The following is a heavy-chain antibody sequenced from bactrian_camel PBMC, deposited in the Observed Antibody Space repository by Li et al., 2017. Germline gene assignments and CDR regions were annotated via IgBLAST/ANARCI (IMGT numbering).Heavy chain of an antibody. Sequence: DVQLVESGGGLVQPGGSLRLSCGASGFTFSSYGMSRVRQAPGKGLEWVSAIASTGTTWYADSVQDRFTMSRDNANTVTLQMNSLKTEDTATYYCAKEVWAVAAYFDYWSQGTQVTVS. CDR1: GFTFSSYG. CDR3: AKEVWAVAAYFDY. V-gene: IGHV3S40*01. J-gene: IGHJ6*01. D-gene: IGHD6*01. CDR2: IASTGTT.